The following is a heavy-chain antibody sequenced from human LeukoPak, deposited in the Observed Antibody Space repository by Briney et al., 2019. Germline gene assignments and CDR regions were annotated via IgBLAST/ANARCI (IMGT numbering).Heavy chain of an antibody. D-gene: IGHD3-9*01. CDR2: ISYDGSNK. V-gene: IGHV3-30-3*01. Sequence: GGSLRLSCAASGFTFSSYAMHWVRQAPGKGLEWVAVISYDGSNKYYADSAKGRFTISRDNSKNTLYLQMNSLRAEDTAVYYCARVRAPGRYYYYGMDVWGQGTTVTVSS. J-gene: IGHJ6*02. CDR3: ARVRAPGRYYYYGMDV. CDR1: GFTFSSYA.